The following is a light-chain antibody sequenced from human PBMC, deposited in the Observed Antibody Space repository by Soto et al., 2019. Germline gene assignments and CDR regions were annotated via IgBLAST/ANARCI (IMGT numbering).Light chain of an antibody. Sequence: EIVLTQSPATLSLSPGERATLSCRASQSVSTYLAWYQQKPGQAPRILIYDASNRATGIPARFSGSGSGTDFTLTISSLEPADFAVYYCQQRSNWPWTFGQGTKVEIK. CDR2: DAS. CDR1: QSVSTY. CDR3: QQRSNWPWT. V-gene: IGKV3-11*01. J-gene: IGKJ1*01.